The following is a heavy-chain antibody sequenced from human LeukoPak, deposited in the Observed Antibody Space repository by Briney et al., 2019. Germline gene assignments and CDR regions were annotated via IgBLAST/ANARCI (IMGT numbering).Heavy chain of an antibody. Sequence: GGSLRLSCAASGFTFSGYGMHWVRQAPGKGLEWVTYIRYDGSNKYYADSVKGRFTISRDNSKNTLYLQMDSLTTEDTAVYYGAGVHVTVGSFYWGQGTLVTVSS. J-gene: IGHJ4*02. V-gene: IGHV3-30*02. CDR1: GFTFSGYG. D-gene: IGHD3-10*01. CDR3: AGVHVTVGSFY. CDR2: IRYDGSNK.